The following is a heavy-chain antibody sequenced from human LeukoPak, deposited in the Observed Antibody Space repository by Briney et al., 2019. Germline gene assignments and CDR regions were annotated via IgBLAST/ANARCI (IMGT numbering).Heavy chain of an antibody. CDR3: ARHSVRRTFYFDN. J-gene: IGHJ4*02. Sequence: GESLKISCKGSGYSFTTYWIVWVRQMPGKGLEWMGIIFPADSDTRYSPSFQGQVTISADKSISTAYLQWNSLKASDTATYYCARHSVRRTFYFDNWGQGTLVTVSS. D-gene: IGHD3-10*02. CDR2: IFPADSDT. V-gene: IGHV5-51*01. CDR1: GYSFTTYW.